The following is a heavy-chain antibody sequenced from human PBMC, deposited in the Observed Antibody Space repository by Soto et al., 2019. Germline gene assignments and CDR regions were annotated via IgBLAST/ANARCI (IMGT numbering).Heavy chain of an antibody. J-gene: IGHJ4*02. D-gene: IGHD4-4*01. V-gene: IGHV3-48*02. CDR2: ISSSSSTI. CDR3: ARNSVTPRWYFDY. CDR1: GFTFSSYS. Sequence: EVQLVESGGGLVQPGGSLRLSCAASGFTFSSYSMNWVRQAPGKGLEWVSYISSSSSTIYYADSVKGRFTIPRDNAKNSLYLQMNSLRDEDTAVYYCARNSVTPRWYFDYWGQGTLVTVSS.